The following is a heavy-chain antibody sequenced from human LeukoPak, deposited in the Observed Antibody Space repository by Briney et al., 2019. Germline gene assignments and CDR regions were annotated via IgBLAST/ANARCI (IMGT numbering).Heavy chain of an antibody. V-gene: IGHV3-74*01. Sequence: GGSLRLSCAASGFTFSNYWMHWVRQAPGKGLVWVSRINTDGSSTTYADSVKGRFTISRDNAKNTLYLQMNSLRAEDTAVYYCARDAAYCGGDCYLFDIWGQGTMVTVSS. J-gene: IGHJ3*02. CDR2: INTDGSST. CDR3: ARDAAYCGGDCYLFDI. D-gene: IGHD2-21*01. CDR1: GFTFSNYW.